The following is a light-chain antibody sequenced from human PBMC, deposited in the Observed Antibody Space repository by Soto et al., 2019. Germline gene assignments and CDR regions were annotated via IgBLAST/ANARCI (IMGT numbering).Light chain of an antibody. CDR1: QSVSSN. Sequence: EIVMTQSPATLSVSTGERATLSCRVSQSVSSNLAWYQQKPGQAPRLHIYGASTRATGIPARFSGSGSGTEFTLTISSLQSEDFAVYYCQQYNNWRGTFGQGTKLEIK. CDR3: QQYNNWRGT. CDR2: GAS. V-gene: IGKV3-15*01. J-gene: IGKJ2*02.